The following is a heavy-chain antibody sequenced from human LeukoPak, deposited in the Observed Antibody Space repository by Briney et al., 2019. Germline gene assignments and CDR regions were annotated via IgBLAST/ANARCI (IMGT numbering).Heavy chain of an antibody. J-gene: IGHJ4*02. CDR3: ARRVATYYFDY. CDR2: ISGSGGST. CDR1: GFPFSSYA. Sequence: HPGGSLRLSCAASGFPFSSYAMSWVRQAPGKGLEWVSAISGSGGSTYHADSVKGRITISRDNSKNTLYLQMNSLRAEDTAVYYCARRVATYYFDYWGQGTLVTVSS. D-gene: IGHD5-12*01. V-gene: IGHV3-23*01.